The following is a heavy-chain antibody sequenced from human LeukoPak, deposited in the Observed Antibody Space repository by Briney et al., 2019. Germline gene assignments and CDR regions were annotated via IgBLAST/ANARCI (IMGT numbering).Heavy chain of an antibody. V-gene: IGHV3-7*01. Sequence: GGSLRLSCAASGFTFSSYGMHWVRQAPGKGLEWVANIKEDGSEKYYVDSVKGRFTISRDNARNSLYMQMNSLRAEDTAVYYCARDWPSPFDIWGQGTMVTVSS. CDR3: ARDWPSPFDI. J-gene: IGHJ3*02. CDR2: IKEDGSEK. CDR1: GFTFSSYG.